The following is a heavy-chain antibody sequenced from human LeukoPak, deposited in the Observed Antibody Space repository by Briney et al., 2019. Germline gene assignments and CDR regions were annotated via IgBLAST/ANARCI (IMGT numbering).Heavy chain of an antibody. CDR1: GGSISSGGYY. CDR3: ARGPPLTQVAAPTVELYFDY. CDR2: IYYSGST. D-gene: IGHD6-13*01. Sequence: PSETLSLTCTVSGGSISSGGYYWSWIRQPPGKGLEWIGYIYYSGSTNYNPSLKSRVTISVDTSKNQFSLKLSSVTAADTAVYYCARGPPLTQVAAPTVELYFDYWGQGTLVTVSS. J-gene: IGHJ4*02. V-gene: IGHV4-61*08.